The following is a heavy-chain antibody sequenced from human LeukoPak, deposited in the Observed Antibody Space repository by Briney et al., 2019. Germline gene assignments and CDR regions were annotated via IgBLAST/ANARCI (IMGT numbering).Heavy chain of an antibody. CDR3: TTDLSELDDSGYYAKYFHH. J-gene: IGHJ1*01. CDR2: IKSKTDGGTI. D-gene: IGHD3-22*01. Sequence: GGSLRLSCAASGFTFSKVWMSWVRQAPGKGLEWVGRIKSKTDGGTIDYAAPVKGRFTISRDDSKDTLFLQMNSLKTEDTAVYYCTTDLSELDDSGYYAKYFHHWGQGTLGSVSS. V-gene: IGHV3-15*01. CDR1: GFTFSKVW.